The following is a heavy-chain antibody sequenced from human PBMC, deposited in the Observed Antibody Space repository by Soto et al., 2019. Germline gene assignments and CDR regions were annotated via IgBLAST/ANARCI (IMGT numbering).Heavy chain of an antibody. CDR2: VSGSGGST. CDR1: GFTFSSYA. V-gene: IGHV3-23*01. D-gene: IGHD6-13*01. J-gene: IGHJ4*02. Sequence: EVQLLESGGGLVQPGGSLRLSCAASGFTFSSYAMSWVRQAPGKGLEWVSAVSGSGGSTYYADSVKGRFTISRDNSKNTLYLQMNSLRAEDTAVYYCAKDLREQQLVYYFDYWGQGTLVTVSS. CDR3: AKDLREQQLVYYFDY.